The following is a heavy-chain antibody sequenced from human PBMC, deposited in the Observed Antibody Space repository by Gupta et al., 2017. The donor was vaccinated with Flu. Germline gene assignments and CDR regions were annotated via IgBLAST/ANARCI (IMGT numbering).Heavy chain of an antibody. D-gene: IGHD1-1*01. Sequence: YGTASGFTFSGYAMHWVRQAPGKGLEWVAVVSSDGSNKYYTESVKGRFTISRDNSKNTLYLQMNSLRGEDTAMYYCARRLDSIDYWGQGTPVP. CDR2: VSSDGSNK. CDR1: GFTFSGYA. J-gene: IGHJ4*02. CDR3: ARRLDSIDY. V-gene: IGHV3-30*04.